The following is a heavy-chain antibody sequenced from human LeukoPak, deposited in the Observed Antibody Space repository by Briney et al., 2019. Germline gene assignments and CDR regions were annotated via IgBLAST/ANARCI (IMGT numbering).Heavy chain of an antibody. Sequence: GGSLRLSCAASGFTFSSYSMNWVRQAPGKGLEWVSSISSSSSYIYYADSVKGRFTTPRDNAKNSLYLQMNSLRAEDTAVYYCARDSSYDFWSSLDYWGQGTLVTVSS. D-gene: IGHD3-3*01. V-gene: IGHV3-21*01. CDR2: ISSSSSYI. J-gene: IGHJ4*02. CDR3: ARDSSYDFWSSLDY. CDR1: GFTFSSYS.